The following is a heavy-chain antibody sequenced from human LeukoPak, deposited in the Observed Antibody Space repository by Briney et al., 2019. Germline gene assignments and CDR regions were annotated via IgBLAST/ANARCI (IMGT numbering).Heavy chain of an antibody. CDR2: ISVYNGNT. Sequence: ASVKVSCKASGYTFTSYGISWVRQAPRQGLEWMGWISVYNGNTNYVQKFQDRVTMTTDTSTSTAYMELRSLRSDDTAVYYCARVQPHRIYYDDSDYPTRNDYWGQGTLVTVSS. CDR1: GYTFTSYG. V-gene: IGHV1-18*01. J-gene: IGHJ4*02. D-gene: IGHD3-22*01. CDR3: ARVQPHRIYYDDSDYPTRNDY.